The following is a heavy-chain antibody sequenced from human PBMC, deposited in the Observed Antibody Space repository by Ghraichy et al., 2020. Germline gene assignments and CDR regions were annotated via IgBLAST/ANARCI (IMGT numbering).Heavy chain of an antibody. CDR2: ISFTGTTT. Sequence: GGSLRLSCAASGFTFGTYAMNWVRQAPGKGLEWVSVISFTGTTTFYADSVKGRFTISRDNSRNTLFLQMNSLRAEDTAVYYCAKDQGIMRTTVRAFDMWGQGTLVTVSS. CDR1: GFTFGTYA. CDR3: AKDQGIMRTTVRAFDM. J-gene: IGHJ3*02. D-gene: IGHD1-14*01. V-gene: IGHV3-23*01.